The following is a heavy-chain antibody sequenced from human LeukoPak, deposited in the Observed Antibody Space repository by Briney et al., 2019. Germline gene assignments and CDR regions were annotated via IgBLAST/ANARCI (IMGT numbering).Heavy chain of an antibody. CDR1: GIPFSSSW. CDR3: ARDLSPRN. CDR2: ITNDGTST. Sequence: PGGSLRLSCAASGIPFSSSWMHWVRQAPGKGLLWVARITNDGTSTTYADSVEGRFTISRDNAKNTLFLQMNSLRAEDTAVHYCARDLSPRNWGQGTLVTVSS. J-gene: IGHJ4*02. V-gene: IGHV3-74*01.